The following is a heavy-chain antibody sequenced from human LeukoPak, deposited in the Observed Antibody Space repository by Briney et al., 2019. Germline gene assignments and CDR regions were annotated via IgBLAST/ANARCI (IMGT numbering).Heavy chain of an antibody. V-gene: IGHV3-64*01. CDR1: GFTFSSYA. D-gene: IGHD3-22*01. Sequence: GGSLRLSCAASGFTFSSYAMHWVRQAPGKGLEYVSAISSNGGSTYYANSVKGRFTISRDNSKNTLYLQMGSLRAEDTAVYYCARGPTMKMDVWGKGTTVTVSS. CDR2: ISSNGGST. CDR3: ARGPTMKMDV. J-gene: IGHJ6*04.